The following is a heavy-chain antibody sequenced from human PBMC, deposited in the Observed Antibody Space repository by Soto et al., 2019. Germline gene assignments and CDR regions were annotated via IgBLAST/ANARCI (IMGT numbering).Heavy chain of an antibody. V-gene: IGHV1-69*01. CDR1: GGTFSIYA. Sequence: VSCTSSGGTFSIYAISWVRHAPGQGLEWMGGIIPIFGTANYAQKFQGRVTITADESTSTAYMELSSLRSEDTAVYYCARDQGTGTTNFDYWGQGTLVTVSS. CDR2: IIPIFGTA. J-gene: IGHJ4*02. D-gene: IGHD1-1*01. CDR3: ARDQGTGTTNFDY.